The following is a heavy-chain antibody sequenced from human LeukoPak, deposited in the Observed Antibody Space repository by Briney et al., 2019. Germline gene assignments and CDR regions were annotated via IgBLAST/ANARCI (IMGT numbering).Heavy chain of an antibody. CDR2: ISAYNGNT. CDR3: AREDGYYDFWSGYINREYFQH. Sequence: ASVKVSCKASGYTFTSYGISWVRQAPGQGLEWMGWISAYNGNTNYAQKLQGRVTMTTDTSTSTAYMELRSLRSDDTAVYYCAREDGYYDFWSGYINREYFQHWGQGTLVTVSS. V-gene: IGHV1-18*01. J-gene: IGHJ1*01. D-gene: IGHD3-3*01. CDR1: GYTFTSYG.